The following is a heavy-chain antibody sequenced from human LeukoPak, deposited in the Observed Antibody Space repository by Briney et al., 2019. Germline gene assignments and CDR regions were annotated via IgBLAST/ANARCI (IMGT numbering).Heavy chain of an antibody. CDR3: ARVTYDSSQNFDY. CDR1: GGSISSYY. D-gene: IGHD3-22*01. Sequence: PSETLSLTCTVSGGSISSYYWSWIRQPPGKGLEWIGYIYYSGSTNYSPSLKSRVTISVDTSKNQFSLKLSSVTAADTAVYYCARVTYDSSQNFDYWGQGTLVTVSS. CDR2: IYYSGST. V-gene: IGHV4-59*01. J-gene: IGHJ4*02.